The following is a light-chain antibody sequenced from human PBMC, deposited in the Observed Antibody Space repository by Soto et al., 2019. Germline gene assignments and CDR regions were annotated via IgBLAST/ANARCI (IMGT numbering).Light chain of an antibody. CDR1: SSDVGGYNY. Sequence: QSALTQPASVSGSPGQSITISCTGTSSDVGGYNYVYWYQQHPGKAPKLMIYEVSNRPSGVSNRFSGSKSGNTASLAISGLQAEDEADYYCSSYTSSSSDYVFGRGTKVTVL. J-gene: IGLJ2*01. V-gene: IGLV2-14*01. CDR2: EVS. CDR3: SSYTSSSSDYV.